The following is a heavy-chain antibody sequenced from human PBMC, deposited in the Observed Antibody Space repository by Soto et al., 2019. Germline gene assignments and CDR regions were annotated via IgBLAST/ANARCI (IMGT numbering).Heavy chain of an antibody. V-gene: IGHV3-23*01. CDR3: AKVFFRGFIVPAANFFDF. J-gene: IGHJ4*02. CDR1: GCTFSSDA. CDR2: ISGSGGST. Sequence: GGSLRLSCAASGCTFSSDAMSWVRQAPGKGLEWVSAISGSGGSTYYADSVKGRFTISRDNSKNTLYLQMNSLRAEDTAVYYCAKVFFRGFIVPAANFFDFWGQGTLVTVSS. D-gene: IGHD3-16*02.